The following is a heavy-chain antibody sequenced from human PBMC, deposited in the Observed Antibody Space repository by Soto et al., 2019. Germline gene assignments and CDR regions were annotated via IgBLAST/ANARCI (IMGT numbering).Heavy chain of an antibody. D-gene: IGHD1-26*01. V-gene: IGHV3-23*01. J-gene: IGHJ3*02. CDR2: ISGSGGST. CDR1: GFTFSSYA. CDR3: AKYSRAPLAFEI. Sequence: EVQLLESGGGLGQPGGSLRLSCAASGFTFSSYAMSWVRQAPGKGLEWVSAISGSGGSTYYAASVKGRFTISRDNTKNTLYLQMNSLGAEYKAVYYGAKYSRAPLAFEIWGQETMVTVSS.